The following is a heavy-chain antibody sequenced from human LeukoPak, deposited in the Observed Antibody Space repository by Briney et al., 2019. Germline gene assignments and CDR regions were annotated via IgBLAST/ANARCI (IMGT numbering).Heavy chain of an antibody. D-gene: IGHD1-26*01. J-gene: IGHJ4*02. CDR3: ALGVGSGSYYGY. Sequence: SETLSLTCTGSGGSISSYYWSWIRQPPGRGLEWIGYIYYSGSTNYNPSLKSRVTISVDTSKNQFSLKLSSVTAADTAVYYCALGVGSGSYYGYWGQGTLVTVSS. CDR2: IYYSGST. V-gene: IGHV4-59*01. CDR1: GGSISSYY.